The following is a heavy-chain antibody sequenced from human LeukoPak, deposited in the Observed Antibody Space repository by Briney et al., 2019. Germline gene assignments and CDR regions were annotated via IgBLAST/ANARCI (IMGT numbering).Heavy chain of an antibody. Sequence: GRTLRLSPALSVHPFHHYPMHWAPNAPTTGLECVSLITEHGGSTYYADAVKGRFTISRDNSKTSLYLQMNSLRTEDTALYYCAKVYMPAPAQGEGYDAFDIWGQGTMVTVSS. D-gene: IGHD6-13*01. V-gene: IGHV3-43*02. CDR3: AKVYMPAPAQGEGYDAFDI. CDR2: ITEHGGST. CDR1: VHPFHHYP. J-gene: IGHJ3*02.